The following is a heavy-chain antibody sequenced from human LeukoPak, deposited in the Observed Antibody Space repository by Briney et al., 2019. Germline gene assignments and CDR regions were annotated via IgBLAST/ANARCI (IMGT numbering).Heavy chain of an antibody. Sequence: ASVKVSCKASGYTFIIYTIHWVRQAPGQRLEWMGWINAGNGNIRYSQQFQGRITITRDTSASTAYMELSGLRSEDTAVYYCARGNYYDSSGYQFDYWGQGTLVTVSS. CDR1: GYTFIIYT. CDR3: ARGNYYDSSGYQFDY. V-gene: IGHV1-3*01. CDR2: INAGNGNI. J-gene: IGHJ4*02. D-gene: IGHD3-22*01.